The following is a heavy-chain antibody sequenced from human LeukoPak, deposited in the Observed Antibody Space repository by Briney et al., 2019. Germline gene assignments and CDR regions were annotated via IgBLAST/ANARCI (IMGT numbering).Heavy chain of an antibody. CDR2: VYYSGST. J-gene: IGHJ6*03. V-gene: IGHV4-39*01. CDR1: GGSISSSTYY. D-gene: IGHD3-22*01. CDR3: ARHPTYYYDSSGYFYYYYYYMDV. Sequence: SETLSLTCTVSGGSISSSTYYWGWIRQPPGKGLEWVGSVYYSGSTYYNPSLKSRVTISVDTSKNQFSLKLSSVTAADTAVYYCARHPTYYYDSSGYFYYYYYYMDVWGKGTTVTVSS.